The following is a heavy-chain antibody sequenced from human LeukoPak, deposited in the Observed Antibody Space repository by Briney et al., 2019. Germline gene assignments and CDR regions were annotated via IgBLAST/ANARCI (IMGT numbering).Heavy chain of an antibody. V-gene: IGHV4-34*01. Sequence: SETLSLTCAVYGGPFSGYYWSWIRQPPGKGLEWIGEINHSGSTNYNPSLKSRVTISVDTSKNQFSLKLSSVTAADTAVYYCARGVGFWSGYIDYWGQGTLVTVSS. J-gene: IGHJ4*02. CDR2: INHSGST. CDR1: GGPFSGYY. CDR3: ARGVGFWSGYIDY. D-gene: IGHD3-3*01.